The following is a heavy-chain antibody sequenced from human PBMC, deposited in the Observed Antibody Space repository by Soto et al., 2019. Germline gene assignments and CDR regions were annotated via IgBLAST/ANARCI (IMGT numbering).Heavy chain of an antibody. CDR1: GYTFTNYD. D-gene: IGHD2-15*01. J-gene: IGHJ4*02. V-gene: IGHV1-8*01. Sequence: ASVKVSCKASGYTFTNYDINWLRQVTGQRPEWLGWMNPNSGNTGYAQKFQGRVTMTRDTSINTAYLQLTSLTFEDTGVYYCARKIPDTGGFDEWGQGILVTVSS. CDR3: ARKIPDTGGFDE. CDR2: MNPNSGNT.